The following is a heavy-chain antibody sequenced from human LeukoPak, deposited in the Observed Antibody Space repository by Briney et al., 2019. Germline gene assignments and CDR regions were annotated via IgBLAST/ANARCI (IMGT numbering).Heavy chain of an antibody. J-gene: IGHJ3*02. V-gene: IGHV4-39*07. CDR3: AREPRCGGDCYPDAFDI. D-gene: IGHD2-21*01. CDR1: GGSISSSSYY. Sequence: SETLSLTCTVSGGSISSSSYYWGWIRQPPGKGLEWIGSIYYSGSTYYNPSLKSRVTISVDTSKNQFSLKLSSVTAADTAVYYCAREPRCGGDCYPDAFDIWGQGTMVTVSS. CDR2: IYYSGST.